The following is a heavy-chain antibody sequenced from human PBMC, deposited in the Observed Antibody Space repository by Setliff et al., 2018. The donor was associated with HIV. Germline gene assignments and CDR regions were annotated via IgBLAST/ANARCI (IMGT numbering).Heavy chain of an antibody. V-gene: IGHV4-4*08. CDR3: ARGGSWLKFDN. CDR1: GGSIRSFF. CDR2: IYTSGST. Sequence: PSETLSLTCTVSGGSIRSFFWSWIRQPPGKGLEWIGHIYTSGSTNYNPSLKSRVTISVDTSKNQFSLKLSSVTAADTAVYYCARGGSWLKFDNWGQGTLVTVSS. D-gene: IGHD3-22*01. J-gene: IGHJ4*02.